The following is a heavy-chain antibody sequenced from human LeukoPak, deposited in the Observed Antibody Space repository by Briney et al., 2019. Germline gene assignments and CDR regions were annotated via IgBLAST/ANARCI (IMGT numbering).Heavy chain of an antibody. CDR1: GFTFSGYA. J-gene: IGHJ3*02. D-gene: IGHD5-12*01. V-gene: IGHV3-23*01. CDR2: IGESGYGGYST. CDR3: AKPRLLRGWLPSHDAFDI. Sequence: AGGSLRLSCAASGFTFSGYAMSWVRQAPGKGLEWVSAIGESGYGGYSTYYADSVKGRFTISRDNSKNTLYLQMNSLRAEDTAIYYCAKPRLLRGWLPSHDAFDIWGQGTMVTVSS.